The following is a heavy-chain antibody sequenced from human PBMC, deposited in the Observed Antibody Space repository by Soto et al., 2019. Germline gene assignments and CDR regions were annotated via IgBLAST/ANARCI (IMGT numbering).Heavy chain of an antibody. J-gene: IGHJ2*01. V-gene: IGHV3-23*01. D-gene: IGHD6-6*01. CDR3: AKEEGGSSSPGWYFDL. Sequence: PGGSLRLSCAASGFTFKNYVMSWVRQAPGKGLEWVSAISGSGASTYYADSVKGRFTISRDTSKNTLYLQMNSLRVEDTAIYYCAKEEGGSSSPGWYFDLWGRGTLVTVSS. CDR1: GFTFKNYV. CDR2: ISGSGAST.